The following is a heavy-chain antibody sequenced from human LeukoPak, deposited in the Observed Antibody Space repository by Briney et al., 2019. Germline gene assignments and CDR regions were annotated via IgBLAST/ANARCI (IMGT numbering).Heavy chain of an antibody. D-gene: IGHD6-6*01. J-gene: IGHJ4*02. Sequence: SETLSLTCTVSGGSISSYYWSWIRQPPGKGLEWIGYIYYSGSTNYNPSLKSRVTISVDTSKNQFSLKLSSVTAADTAVYYCARGSWSSSIDYWGQGTLVTVSS. CDR3: ARGSWSSSIDY. CDR2: IYYSGST. V-gene: IGHV4-59*08. CDR1: GGSISSYY.